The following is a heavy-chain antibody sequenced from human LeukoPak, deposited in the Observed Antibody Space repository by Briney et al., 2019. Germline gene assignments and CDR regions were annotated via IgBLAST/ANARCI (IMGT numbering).Heavy chain of an antibody. J-gene: IGHJ4*02. CDR2: INHSGST. V-gene: IGHV4-34*01. CDR3: ARARVRGLQWLASSPTFDY. Sequence: PSETLSLTCAVYGGSFSGYYWSWIRQPPGKGLEWIGEINHSGSTNYNPSLKSRVTISVDTSKNQFSLKLSSVTAADTAVYYCARARVRGLQWLASSPTFDYWGQGTLVTVSS. D-gene: IGHD6-19*01. CDR1: GGSFSGYY.